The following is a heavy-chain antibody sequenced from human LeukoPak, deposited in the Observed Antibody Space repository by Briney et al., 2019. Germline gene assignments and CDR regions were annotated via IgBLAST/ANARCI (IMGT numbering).Heavy chain of an antibody. J-gene: IGHJ2*01. CDR2: IKQDGSEK. Sequence: GGSLRLSCAASGFTFSNYWMSWVRQAPGKGLEWVANIKQDGSEKYYVDSVKGRFTISRDNANNSLFLQMNSLRAEDTAVYYCARRIVGGSLVFDLRGRGTLVTVSS. V-gene: IGHV3-7*01. CDR3: ARRIVGGSLVFDL. CDR1: GFTFSNYW. D-gene: IGHD1-26*01.